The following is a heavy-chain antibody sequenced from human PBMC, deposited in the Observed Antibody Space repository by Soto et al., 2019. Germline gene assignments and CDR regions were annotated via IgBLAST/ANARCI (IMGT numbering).Heavy chain of an antibody. J-gene: IGHJ4*02. D-gene: IGHD6-13*01. V-gene: IGHV3-21*01. Sequence: GGSLRLSCAASGFTFSSYSMNWVRQAPGKGLEWVSSISSSSSYIYYADSVKGRFTISRDNAKNSLYLQMNSLRAEDTAVYYCARDRRDIAAAGTLADYWGQGALVTVSS. CDR1: GFTFSSYS. CDR3: ARDRRDIAAAGTLADY. CDR2: ISSSSSYI.